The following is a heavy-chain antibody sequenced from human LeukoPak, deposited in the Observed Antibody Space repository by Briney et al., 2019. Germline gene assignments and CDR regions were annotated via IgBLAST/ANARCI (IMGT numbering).Heavy chain of an antibody. D-gene: IGHD6-25*01. V-gene: IGHV3-21*01. J-gene: IGHJ4*02. CDR1: GFTFTAFS. CDR2: ITSGRTYT. CDR3: ARGEASGRFDY. Sequence: KPGGSLRLSCAASGFTFTAFSMNWVRHAPGKGLEWVSSITSGRTYTYYADSVKGRFTISRDNAKKSLYLQMNSLRADDSAVYYCARGEASGRFDYWGQGTLVTVSS.